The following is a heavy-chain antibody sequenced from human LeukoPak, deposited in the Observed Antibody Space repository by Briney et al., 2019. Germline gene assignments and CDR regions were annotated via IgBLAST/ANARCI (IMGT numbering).Heavy chain of an antibody. CDR2: ISYDGSNK. CDR1: GFTFSSYA. J-gene: IGHJ4*02. D-gene: IGHD5-12*01. V-gene: IGHV3-30*04. Sequence: GGSLRLSCAASGFTFSSYAMHWVRQAPGKGLEWVAVISYDGSNKYYADSVKGRFTISRDNSKNTLYLQMNSLRAEDTAVYYCATDSGYDHHGLFDYWGQGTLVTVSS. CDR3: ATDSGYDHHGLFDY.